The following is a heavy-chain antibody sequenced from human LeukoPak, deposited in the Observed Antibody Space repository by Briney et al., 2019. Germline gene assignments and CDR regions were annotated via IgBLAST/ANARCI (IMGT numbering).Heavy chain of an antibody. CDR2: IRYDGNHQ. CDR3: TTQFSSGWYGFSDY. CDR1: GFTFSRYG. V-gene: IGHV3-30*02. D-gene: IGHD6-19*01. Sequence: GGSLRLSCAASGFTFSRYGLLWVRQAPGKGLDVVTFIRYDGNHQYYADSVKGRFTISRDNSKNTFYLQMNSLRAEDTAVYYCTTQFSSGWYGFSDYWGQGTLVTVSS. J-gene: IGHJ4*02.